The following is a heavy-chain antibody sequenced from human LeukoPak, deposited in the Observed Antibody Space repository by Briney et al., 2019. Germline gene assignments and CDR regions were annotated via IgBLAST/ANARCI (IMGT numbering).Heavy chain of an antibody. V-gene: IGHV1-8*01. CDR1: GYTFTSYD. CDR3: ARDYYDSSGYYSLFDY. Sequence: ASVKVSCKASGYTFTSYDINWVRQATGQGLEWMGWMNPNSGNTGYAQKFQGRVTMTRNTSISTAYMELSSLRSEDTAVCYCARDYYDSSGYYSLFDYWGQGTLVTVSS. J-gene: IGHJ4*02. D-gene: IGHD3-22*01. CDR2: MNPNSGNT.